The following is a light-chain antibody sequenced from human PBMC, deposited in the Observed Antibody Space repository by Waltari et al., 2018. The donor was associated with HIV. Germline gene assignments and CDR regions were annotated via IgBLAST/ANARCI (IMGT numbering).Light chain of an antibody. J-gene: IGLJ1*01. CDR1: SSNIGSNT. CDR3: AAWDDSLNGRGGYV. Sequence: QSVLTQPPSASWTPGQRVTISCSGSSSNIGSNTVNWYQQLPGTAPKLLIYSNNQRPSGVPDRFSGSKSGTSASLAISGLQSEDEADYYCAAWDDSLNGRGGYVFGTGTKVTVL. CDR2: SNN. V-gene: IGLV1-44*01.